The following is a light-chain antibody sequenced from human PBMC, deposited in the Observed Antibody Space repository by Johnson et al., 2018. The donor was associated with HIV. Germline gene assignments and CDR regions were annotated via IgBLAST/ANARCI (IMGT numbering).Light chain of an antibody. CDR3: GTWESSLRSGF. J-gene: IGLJ1*01. V-gene: IGLV1-51*01. Sequence: QSVLTQPPSVSAAPGQKVTISCSGSSSNIGNNYVSWYQQLPGTAPKLLIYDNNKRHSGISDRCSGSQSGTSATLGLTGLQTGDEADYYFGTWESSLRSGFFGTVTKVTVL. CDR2: DNN. CDR1: SSNIGNNY.